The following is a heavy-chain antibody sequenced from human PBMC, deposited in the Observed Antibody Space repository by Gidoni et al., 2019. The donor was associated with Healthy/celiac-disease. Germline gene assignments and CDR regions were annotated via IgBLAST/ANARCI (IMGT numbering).Heavy chain of an antibody. J-gene: IGHJ5*02. CDR3: ARARPIVVVTATRAYWFDP. Sequence: QVQLVQSGSELKKPGASVKVSCRASGYTLTSNAMNWVRQIPGQGLEWMGWINTTTGNPTYAQGFTGRFVFSLDTSVSTAYLQISSLKAEDTAVYYCARARPIVVVTATRAYWFDPWGQGTLVTVSS. D-gene: IGHD2-21*02. CDR1: GYTLTSNA. V-gene: IGHV7-4-1*02. CDR2: INTTTGNP.